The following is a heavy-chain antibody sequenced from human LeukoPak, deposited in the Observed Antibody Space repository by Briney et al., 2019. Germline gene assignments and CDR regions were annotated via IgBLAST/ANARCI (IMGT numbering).Heavy chain of an antibody. J-gene: IGHJ4*02. CDR1: GFTLSSYA. Sequence: PGGSLRLSCAASGFTLSSYAMSWVCQALGKGLEWVSAISGSGGSTYYADSVKGRFTISRDNSKNTLYLQMNSLRAEDTAVYYCAKGGYMVRGLYYFDYWGQGTLVTVSS. D-gene: IGHD3-10*01. V-gene: IGHV3-23*01. CDR3: AKGGYMVRGLYYFDY. CDR2: ISGSGGST.